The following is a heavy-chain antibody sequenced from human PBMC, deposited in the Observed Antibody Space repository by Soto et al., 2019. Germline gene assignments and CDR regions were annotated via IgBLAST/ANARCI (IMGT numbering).Heavy chain of an antibody. CDR3: ARDKTAPPAPGGYYYYGMDV. J-gene: IGHJ6*02. CDR1: GYTFTSYG. CDR2: ISAYNGNT. D-gene: IGHD5-18*01. Sequence: ASVKVSCKASGYTFTSYGISWVRQAPGQGLEWMGWISAYNGNTNYAQKLQGRVTMTTDTSTSTAYMELSSLRSEDTAVYYCARDKTAPPAPGGYYYYGMDVWGQGTSVTVSS. V-gene: IGHV1-18*01.